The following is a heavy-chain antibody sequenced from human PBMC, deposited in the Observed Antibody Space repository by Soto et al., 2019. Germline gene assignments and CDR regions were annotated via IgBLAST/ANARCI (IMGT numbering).Heavy chain of an antibody. CDR3: ARASRYYWNYMMY. J-gene: IGHJ4*02. V-gene: IGHV1-18*01. CDR2: VSAYNRNT. D-gene: IGHD1-7*01. CDR1: GYTFSNDA. Sequence: QVQLVQSGAEVKKPGASVKVSCKASGYTFSNDAITWVRQAPGQGIEWMGWVSAYNRNTNYAQKFKGRVTMTTDTSTSTAYLELRSLRYDDTAVYFCARASRYYWNYMMYWGQGTLVTVSS.